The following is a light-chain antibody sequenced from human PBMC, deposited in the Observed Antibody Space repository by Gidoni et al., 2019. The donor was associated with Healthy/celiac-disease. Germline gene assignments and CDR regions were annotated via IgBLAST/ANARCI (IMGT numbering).Light chain of an antibody. Sequence: RVTITCQASQDISNYLNWYQQKPGKAPKLLIYDASNLETGVPSRFSGSGSGTDFTFTISSLQPEDIATYYCQQYDNLPMYTFXQXTKLEIK. J-gene: IGKJ2*01. CDR2: DAS. V-gene: IGKV1-33*01. CDR1: QDISNY. CDR3: QQYDNLPMYT.